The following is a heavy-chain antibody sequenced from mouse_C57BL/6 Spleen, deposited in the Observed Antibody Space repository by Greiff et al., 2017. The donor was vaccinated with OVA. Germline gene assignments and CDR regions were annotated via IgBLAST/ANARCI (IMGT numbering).Heavy chain of an antibody. V-gene: IGHV1-5*01. CDR3: KKRGTGTVVADDAMDY. CDR2: IYPGNSDI. Sequence: VQLQQSGTVLARPGASVKMSCKTSGYTFTSYWMHWVKQRPGQGLEWIGAIYPGNSDISYNQKFKGKAKLTAVTSASTAYMELSSLTNEDSAVYYFKKRGTGTVVADDAMDYWGQGTSVTVSS. D-gene: IGHD1-1*01. CDR1: GYTFTSYW. J-gene: IGHJ4*01.